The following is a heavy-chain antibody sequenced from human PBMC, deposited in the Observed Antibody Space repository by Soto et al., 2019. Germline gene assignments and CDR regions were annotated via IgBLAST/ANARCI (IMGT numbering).Heavy chain of an antibody. CDR1: GFTFSSYS. D-gene: IGHD5-18*01. J-gene: IGHJ6*02. CDR3: ATGSVDTAMGHRIGMGV. V-gene: IGHV3-48*02. Sequence: EVQLVESGGGLVQPGGSLRLSCAASGFTFSSYSMNWVRQAPGKGLEWVSYISPSSSTIYYADSVKGRFTISRDNAKNALFLQMNRLRDEDTAVYYCATGSVDTAMGHRIGMGVWGQGTTVTVSS. CDR2: ISPSSSTI.